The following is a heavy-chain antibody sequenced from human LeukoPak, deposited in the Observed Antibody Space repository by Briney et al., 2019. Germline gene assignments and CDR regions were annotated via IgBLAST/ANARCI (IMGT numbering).Heavy chain of an antibody. CDR3: ARAPPTVFGVDFDY. CDR1: GGTFSSYA. Sequence: ASVKVSCKASGGTFSSYAISWVRQAPGQGLEWMGRIIPIFGTANYAQKFQGRVTITTDESTSTAYMELSSLRSEGTAVYYCARAPPTVFGVDFDYWGQGTLVTVSS. D-gene: IGHD3-3*01. CDR2: IIPIFGTA. V-gene: IGHV1-69*05. J-gene: IGHJ4*02.